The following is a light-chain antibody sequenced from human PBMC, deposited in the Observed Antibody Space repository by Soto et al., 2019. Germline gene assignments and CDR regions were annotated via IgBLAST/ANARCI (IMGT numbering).Light chain of an antibody. CDR2: WAS. Sequence: DIVMTQSPDSLAVSLGERATINCKSSQSVLYSSNHKTYLAWYQQKPGQPPKLLIYWASTRESGVPDRFSGSGSWTDFTLTISSLQADDVAVCYCQQYYSTPYTFGQGTKLEIK. V-gene: IGKV4-1*01. CDR1: QSVLYSSNHKTY. CDR3: QQYYSTPYT. J-gene: IGKJ2*01.